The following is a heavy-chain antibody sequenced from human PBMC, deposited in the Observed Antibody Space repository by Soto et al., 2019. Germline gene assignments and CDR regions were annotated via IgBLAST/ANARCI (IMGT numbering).Heavy chain of an antibody. Sequence: GGSLRLSCAASGFAFRSYNMNWVRQAPGKGLEWVASISSGSSNIYYADSVKGRFTISRDNAKSSLFLQMDSLRAEDSAVYYCASATVVAATFDFWGQGTLVTVSS. V-gene: IGHV3-21*01. CDR2: ISSGSSNI. CDR3: ASATVVAATFDF. D-gene: IGHD2-15*01. CDR1: GFAFRSYN. J-gene: IGHJ4*02.